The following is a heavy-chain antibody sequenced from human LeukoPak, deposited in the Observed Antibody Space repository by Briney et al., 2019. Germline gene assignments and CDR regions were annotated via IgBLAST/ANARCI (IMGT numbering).Heavy chain of an antibody. CDR1: GYTFTGYY. D-gene: IGHD1-1*01. CDR2: INPNSGGT. Sequence: ASVKVSCKASGYTFTGYYMHWVRQAPGQGLEGMGWINPNSGGTNYAQKFQGRVTMTRDTSISTAYMELSRLRSDDTAVYYCARVQAKSQTIDYWGQGTLVTVSS. CDR3: ARVQAKSQTIDY. V-gene: IGHV1-2*02. J-gene: IGHJ4*02.